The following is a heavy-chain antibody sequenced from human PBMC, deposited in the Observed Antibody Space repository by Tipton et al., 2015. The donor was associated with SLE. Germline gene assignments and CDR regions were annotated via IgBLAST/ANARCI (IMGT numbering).Heavy chain of an antibody. CDR1: GDSITSHF. J-gene: IGHJ4*02. D-gene: IGHD3-3*01. V-gene: IGHV4-59*11. CDR3: ARVPYDFWNDQGSYFFDF. CDR2: IYHSGST. Sequence: GLVKPSETLSLTCNVSGDSITSHFWNWIRQPPGKGLEWIGYIYHSGSTNYNPSLKSRVTISVDTSKNQFSLKLRSVTAADTAVYFCARVPYDFWNDQGSYFFDFWGQGTLVTVSS.